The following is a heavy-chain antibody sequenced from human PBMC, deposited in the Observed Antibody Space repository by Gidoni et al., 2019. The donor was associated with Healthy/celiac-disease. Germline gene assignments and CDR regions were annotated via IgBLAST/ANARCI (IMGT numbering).Heavy chain of an antibody. D-gene: IGHD2-2*01. CDR2: ILYDGSNK. Sequence: QVQLVESGGGVVQPGRSLRPSCAASGFPFSSSAMHWVRQAPGKGLEWVEVILYDGSNKYYADSVKGRFTISRDNSKNTLYLQMNSLRAEDTAVYYCARSEGYCSSTSCYGHYYYYGMDVWGQGTTVTVSS. V-gene: IGHV3-30*01. J-gene: IGHJ6*02. CDR3: ARSEGYCSSTSCYGHYYYYGMDV. CDR1: GFPFSSSA.